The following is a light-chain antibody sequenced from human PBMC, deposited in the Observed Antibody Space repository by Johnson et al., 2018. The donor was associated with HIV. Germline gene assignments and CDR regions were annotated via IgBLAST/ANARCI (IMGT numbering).Light chain of an antibody. CDR3: GTWDSSLSGV. J-gene: IGLJ1*01. CDR1: SSNIGNNY. V-gene: IGLV1-51*01. CDR2: DNN. Sequence: QAVLTQPPSVSAAPGQKVTISCSGSSSNIGNNYVSWYQQVPGTAPKLLIYDNNKRPSGIPDRISGSKSGTSATLGITGLQTGDEADYYCGTWDSSLSGVFGTGTKVTVL.